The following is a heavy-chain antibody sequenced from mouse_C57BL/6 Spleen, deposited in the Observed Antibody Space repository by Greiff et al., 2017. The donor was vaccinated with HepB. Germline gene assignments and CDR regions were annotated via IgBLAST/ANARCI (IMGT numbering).Heavy chain of an antibody. Sequence: EVQVVESGGGLVQPKGSLKLSCAASGFTFNTYAMHWVRQAPGKGLEWVARIRSKSSNYATYYADSVKARFTISRDDSQSMLYLQMNNLKTEDTAMYYCVLYYYGTSWFAYWGQGTLVTVSA. J-gene: IGHJ3*01. CDR1: GFTFNTYA. V-gene: IGHV10-3*01. CDR2: IRSKSSNYAT. D-gene: IGHD1-1*01. CDR3: VLYYYGTSWFAY.